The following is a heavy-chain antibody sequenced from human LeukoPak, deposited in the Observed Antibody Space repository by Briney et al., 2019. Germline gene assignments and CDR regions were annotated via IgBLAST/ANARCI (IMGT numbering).Heavy chain of an antibody. V-gene: IGHV5-51*01. CDR2: FWPDDSGT. D-gene: IGHD3-10*01. CDR1: GYSFTSYW. CDR3: ARGRHISELLVDI. J-gene: IGHJ3*02. Sequence: GESLKISCKGSGYSFTSYWIGWVRQMPGKGLEWMGIFWPDDSGTRYSPSFQGQVTISADKSISTAYLQWSSVKASDIGIYYCARGRHISELLVDIWGQGTMVTVSS.